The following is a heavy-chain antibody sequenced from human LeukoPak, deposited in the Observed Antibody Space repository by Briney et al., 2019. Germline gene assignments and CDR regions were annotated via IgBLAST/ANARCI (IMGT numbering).Heavy chain of an antibody. CDR3: ARDLITVTKGFDI. J-gene: IGHJ3*02. Sequence: SETLSLTCAVSTDSFGSHYWSWIRQPPGKGLEGIGYISYIGSTNYNPSLKSRVTISIDTSKNQFSLKLRSVTAADTAVYFCARDLITVTKGFDIWGQGTMVSVSS. D-gene: IGHD4-17*01. CDR2: ISYIGST. CDR1: TDSFGSHY. V-gene: IGHV4-59*11.